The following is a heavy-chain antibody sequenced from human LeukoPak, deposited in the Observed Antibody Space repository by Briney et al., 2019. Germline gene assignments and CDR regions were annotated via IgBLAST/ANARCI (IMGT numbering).Heavy chain of an antibody. CDR1: GGSISSYY. CDR2: IYYSGST. D-gene: IGHD3-10*01. Sequence: SETLSLTCTVSGGSISSYYWSCIRQPPGKGLEWIGYIYYSGSTNYNPSLKSRVTISVDTSKNQFSLKLSSVTAADTAVYYCARLLLSRFDPWGQGTLVTVSS. CDR3: ARLLLSRFDP. V-gene: IGHV4-59*01. J-gene: IGHJ5*02.